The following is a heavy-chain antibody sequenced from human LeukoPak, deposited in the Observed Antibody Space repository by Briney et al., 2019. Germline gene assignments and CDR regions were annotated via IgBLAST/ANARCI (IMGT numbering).Heavy chain of an antibody. V-gene: IGHV1-2*02. CDR3: ARDYSSSGWSNFDY. CDR2: INPNSGGT. CDR1: GYTFTGYY. J-gene: IGHJ4*02. Sequence: ASVKVSCKASGYTFTGYYMHWVRQAPGQGLEWMGWINPNSGGTNYAQKFQGRVTMTRDTSISTAYMELSRLRSDDTAVYYCARDYSSSGWSNFDYWGQGTLVTVSS. D-gene: IGHD6-19*01.